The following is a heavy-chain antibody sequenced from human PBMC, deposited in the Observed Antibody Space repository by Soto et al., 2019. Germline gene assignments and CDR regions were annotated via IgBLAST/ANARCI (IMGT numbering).Heavy chain of an antibody. V-gene: IGHV2-5*02. CDR1: GFSLSTSGVG. D-gene: IGHD1-1*01. Sequence: QITLKESGPPLVKPTQTLTLTCTFSGFSLSTSGVGVGWIRQPPGKALEWLALIYWDDDKRYSPSLKSRLTITKATSKNQVVLTMTIMDPVDTATYYCAHSPDWKLTNRFDPWGQGTLVTVSS. CDR2: IYWDDDK. J-gene: IGHJ5*02. CDR3: AHSPDWKLTNRFDP.